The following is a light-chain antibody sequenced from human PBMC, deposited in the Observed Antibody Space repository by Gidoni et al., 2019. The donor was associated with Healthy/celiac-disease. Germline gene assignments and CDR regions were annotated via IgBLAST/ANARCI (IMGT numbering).Light chain of an antibody. Sequence: DIHLTQSASSLSVCVGDRVTITCRASQSINSYLNWYQQKPGTAPKLLIYAACSLQSGVPSRFSGSGSGTDFTLTISRLQPEDVATYYHQQSCSTPYTFGGGTKLEIK. J-gene: IGKJ2*01. V-gene: IGKV1-39*01. CDR3: QQSCSTPYT. CDR2: AAC. CDR1: QSINSY.